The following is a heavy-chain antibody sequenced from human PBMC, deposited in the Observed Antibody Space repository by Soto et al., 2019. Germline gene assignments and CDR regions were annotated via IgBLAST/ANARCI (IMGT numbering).Heavy chain of an antibody. CDR1: GGSISSDKW. V-gene: IGHV4-4*02. CDR3: AAIHLTFGVVSGRFDP. CDR2: ISHRGST. D-gene: IGHD3-3*01. J-gene: IGHJ5*02. Sequence: QVHLQESGPGLVKPSGTLALTCAVSGGSISSDKWWTWVRQPPGKGLEWIGEISHRGSTNYSSSFKSRLSLSVDTTKTHFSLRLTSVTAAETAVYYCAAIHLTFGVVSGRFDPWGQGIMVTVSS.